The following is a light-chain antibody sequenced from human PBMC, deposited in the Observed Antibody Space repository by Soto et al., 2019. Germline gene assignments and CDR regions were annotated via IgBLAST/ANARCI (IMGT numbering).Light chain of an antibody. CDR1: SSDVGGYNY. CDR3: SSYAGSNNLGV. CDR2: EVS. J-gene: IGLJ2*01. V-gene: IGLV2-8*01. Sequence: QSALTQPPSASGSPGQSVTISCTGTSSDVGGYNYVSWYQQHPDKAPKLMIYEVSKRPSGVPDRFSGSKSGNTASLTVSGLHAEDEADYYCSSYAGSNNLGVFGGGTKVTVL.